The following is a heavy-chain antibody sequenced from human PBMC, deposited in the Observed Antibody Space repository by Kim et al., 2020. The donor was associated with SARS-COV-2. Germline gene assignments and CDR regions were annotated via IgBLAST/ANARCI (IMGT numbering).Heavy chain of an antibody. CDR3: AREPQGELRWYFDL. V-gene: IGHV1-2*06. Sequence: ASVKVSCKASGYTFTGYYMHWVRQAPGQGLEWMGRINPNSGGTNYAQKFQGRVTMTRDTSISTAYMELSRLRSDDTAVYYCAREPQGELRWYFDLWGRGTLVTVSS. CDR1: GYTFTGYY. J-gene: IGHJ2*01. D-gene: IGHD1-26*01. CDR2: INPNSGGT.